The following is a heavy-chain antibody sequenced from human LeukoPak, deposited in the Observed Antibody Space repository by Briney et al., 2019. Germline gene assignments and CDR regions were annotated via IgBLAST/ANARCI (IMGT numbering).Heavy chain of an antibody. Sequence: ASVKVSCKASGYPFPVYYMHWVRQAPGHGLEWMGWMNPNSGRRVYAQKFQGRVTMTRNSSINTAYMELTSLRSDDRAVYYCARGLRSDYWGQGTLVTVSS. J-gene: IGHJ4*02. D-gene: IGHD3-16*02. CDR3: ARGLRSDY. CDR1: GYPFPVYY. CDR2: MNPNSGRR. V-gene: IGHV1-2*02.